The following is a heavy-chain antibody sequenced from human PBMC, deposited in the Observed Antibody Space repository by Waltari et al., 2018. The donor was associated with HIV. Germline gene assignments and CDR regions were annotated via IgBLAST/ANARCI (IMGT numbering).Heavy chain of an antibody. Sequence: EVQLVQSGAEVKKPGESRMITCNGSGYTFTSSWIRLVPPIPGKGLEWMGIINPGDSDTRYSPSFQGQVTISADKSVNTAYLQWSSLKASDSAMYYCARHIYSGNYRGCFDYWGQGTLVTVSS. V-gene: IGHV5-51*01. CDR2: INPGDSDT. D-gene: IGHD1-26*01. J-gene: IGHJ4*02. CDR3: ARHIYSGNYRGCFDY. CDR1: GYTFTSSW.